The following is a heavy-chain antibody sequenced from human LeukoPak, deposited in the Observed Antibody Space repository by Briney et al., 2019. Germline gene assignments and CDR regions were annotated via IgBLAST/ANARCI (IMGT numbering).Heavy chain of an antibody. V-gene: IGHV1-69*06. J-gene: IGHJ6*03. Sequence: SVKVSCKASGGTFSSYAISWVRQAPGQGLEWMGGIIPIFGTTNYAQKFQDRVTITADKSTSTAYMELSSLRSEDTAVCYCARVVGLTGYSSSWYSGYYYYMDVWGKGTTVTVSS. CDR3: ARVVGLTGYSSSWYSGYYYYMDV. CDR2: IIPIFGTT. D-gene: IGHD6-13*01. CDR1: GGTFSSYA.